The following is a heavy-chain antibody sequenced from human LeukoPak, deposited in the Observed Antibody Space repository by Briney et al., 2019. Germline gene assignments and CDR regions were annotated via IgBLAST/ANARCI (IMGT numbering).Heavy chain of an antibody. CDR3: ARQYNWNFDY. CDR1: GGSISSSSYY. V-gene: IGHV4-39*01. D-gene: IGHD1-20*01. CDR2: IYYSGST. J-gene: IGHJ4*02. Sequence: SETLSLTCTVSGGSISSSSYYWGWIRQPPGKGLEWIGSIYYSGSTYYNPSLKSRVTISVDTSKNQFSLKLSSVTAADTVVYYCARQYNWNFDYWGQGTLVTVSS.